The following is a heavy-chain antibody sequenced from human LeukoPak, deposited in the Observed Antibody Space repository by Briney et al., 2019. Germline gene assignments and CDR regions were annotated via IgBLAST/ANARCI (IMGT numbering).Heavy chain of an antibody. CDR3: ASGGSSFSEK. D-gene: IGHD1-14*01. J-gene: IGHJ4*02. CDR2: IWYDGSKK. Sequence: GGSLRLSCAASGFTFSSNGMHWVRQAPGKGLEWVAVIWYDGSKKYYADSVKGRFTISRDNSKNTLYLQMNSLRAEETAVYYCASGGSSFSEKWGQGTLVTVSS. V-gene: IGHV3-33*01. CDR1: GFTFSSNG.